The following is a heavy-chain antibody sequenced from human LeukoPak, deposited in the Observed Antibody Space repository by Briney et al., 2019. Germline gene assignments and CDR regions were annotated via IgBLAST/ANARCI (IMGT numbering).Heavy chain of an antibody. CDR1: GFTFTSYW. CDR3: AKGARYSSGWYDY. J-gene: IGHJ4*02. CDR2: IKHDGSEQ. Sequence: GGSLRLSCAASGFTFTSYWMSWMRQAPGKGLQWVANIKHDGSEQYYVDSVKGRFTISRDNSKNTLYLQMNSLRAEDTAVYYCAKGARYSSGWYDYWGQGTLVTVSS. D-gene: IGHD6-19*01. V-gene: IGHV3-7*03.